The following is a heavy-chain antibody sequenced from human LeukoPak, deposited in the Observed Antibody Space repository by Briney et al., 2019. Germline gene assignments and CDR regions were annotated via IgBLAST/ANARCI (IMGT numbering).Heavy chain of an antibody. Sequence: PSETLSLTCTVSGGSISTYYWSWIRQPPGKGLEWLGYIYDSGSTNYNPSLKSRVTISTDTSKNQISLKLSSVTAADTAVYYCARVGRYSDWYLDAFDIWGQGTMVTVSS. V-gene: IGHV4-59*01. D-gene: IGHD3-9*01. CDR1: GGSISTYY. CDR3: ARVGRYSDWYLDAFDI. J-gene: IGHJ3*02. CDR2: IYDSGST.